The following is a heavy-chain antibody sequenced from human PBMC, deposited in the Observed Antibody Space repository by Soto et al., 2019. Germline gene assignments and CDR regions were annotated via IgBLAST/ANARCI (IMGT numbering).Heavy chain of an antibody. CDR3: AKDPSPAAAGTEFDY. J-gene: IGHJ4*02. CDR1: GFTFSSYA. CDR2: ISYDGSNK. Sequence: GGSLRLSCAASGFTFSSYAMHWVRQAPGKGLEWVAVISYDGSNKYYADSVKGRFTISRDNSKNTLYLQMNSLRAEDTAVYYCAKDPSPAAAGTEFDYWGQGTLVTVSS. V-gene: IGHV3-30-3*01. D-gene: IGHD6-13*01.